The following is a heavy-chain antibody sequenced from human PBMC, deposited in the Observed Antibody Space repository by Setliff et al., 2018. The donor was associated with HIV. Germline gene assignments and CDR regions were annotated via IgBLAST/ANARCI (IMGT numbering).Heavy chain of an antibody. J-gene: IGHJ3*02. Sequence: PGGSLRLSCAASGFTFSSYGMHWVRQAPGKGLEWVAFIRCDGSNEYYADSVKGRFTISRDNSKNTLYLQMNSLRAEDTVVYYCAKGHYSSGDSKQNGFDMWGQGTMVTVS. D-gene: IGHD3-22*01. CDR1: GFTFSSYG. V-gene: IGHV3-30*02. CDR2: IRCDGSNE. CDR3: AKGHYSSGDSKQNGFDM.